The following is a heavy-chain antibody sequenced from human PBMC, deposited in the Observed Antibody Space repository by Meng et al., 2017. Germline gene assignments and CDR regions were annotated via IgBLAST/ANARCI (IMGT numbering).Heavy chain of an antibody. Sequence: VQVVESGGGLVQPGGSLRLSCAASGFTISSFWMHWVRQAPGKGLVWVSRMNEDGTTISHAGSVKGRFTISRDSARNTLYLQMNSLRVEDTAVYYCVRDFGGNSDYWGQGTLVTVSS. D-gene: IGHD4-23*01. CDR2: MNEDGTTI. CDR1: GFTISSFW. CDR3: VRDFGGNSDY. J-gene: IGHJ4*02. V-gene: IGHV3-74*01.